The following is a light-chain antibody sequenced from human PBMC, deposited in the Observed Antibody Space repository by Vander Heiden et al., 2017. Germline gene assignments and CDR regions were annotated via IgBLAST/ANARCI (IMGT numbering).Light chain of an antibody. V-gene: IGKV1-9*01. Sequence: DIQLTQSPAFVSASVGDRVTITCRASQGIAKYFAWYQQEAGKAPKLLIYAASTLRSGVKSRFSGSSSESGTEFTLAINGLQPEDFATYYCQQLDKSPFTFGRGTQVLVK. CDR2: AAS. J-gene: IGKJ3*01. CDR1: QGIAKY. CDR3: QQLDKSPFT.